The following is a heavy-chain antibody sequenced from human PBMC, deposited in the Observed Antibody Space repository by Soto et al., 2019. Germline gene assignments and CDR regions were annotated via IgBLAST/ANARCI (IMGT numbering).Heavy chain of an antibody. Sequence: GGSLRLSCAASGFTFSSYAMHWVRQAPGKGLEWVAVISYDGSNKYYADSVKGRFTISRDNSKDTLYLQMNSLRAEDTAVYYCARGGSRSDYYYYGMDVWGQGTTVTVS. CDR3: ARGGSRSDYYYYGMDV. CDR2: ISYDGSNK. D-gene: IGHD2-15*01. J-gene: IGHJ6*02. V-gene: IGHV3-30-3*01. CDR1: GFTFSSYA.